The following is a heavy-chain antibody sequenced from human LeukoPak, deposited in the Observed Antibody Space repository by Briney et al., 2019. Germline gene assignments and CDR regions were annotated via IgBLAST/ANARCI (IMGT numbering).Heavy chain of an antibody. V-gene: IGHV1-2*02. Sequence: ASVKVSCKASGYTFTSYDINWVRQATGQGLEWMGWINPNSGGTNYAQKFQGRVTMTRDTSISTAYMELSRLRSDDTAVYYCSLWFGELLEDGPFDYWGQGTLVTVSS. J-gene: IGHJ4*02. CDR3: SLWFGELLEDGPFDY. D-gene: IGHD3-10*01. CDR2: INPNSGGT. CDR1: GYTFTSYD.